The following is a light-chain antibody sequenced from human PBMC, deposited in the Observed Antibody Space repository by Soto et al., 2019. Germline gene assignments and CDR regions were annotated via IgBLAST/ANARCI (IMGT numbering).Light chain of an antibody. CDR1: SSNIGNNY. J-gene: IGLJ3*02. Sequence: QSVLTQPPSVSAAPGQKVTISCSGGSSNIGNNYVSWYQQVAGTTPKLFIFDNNKRPSGIPDRFSGSKSGTSATLGIAGLQTGDAADYYCATWDSSLSAWLFGGGTKLTVL. CDR2: DNN. V-gene: IGLV1-51*01. CDR3: ATWDSSLSAWL.